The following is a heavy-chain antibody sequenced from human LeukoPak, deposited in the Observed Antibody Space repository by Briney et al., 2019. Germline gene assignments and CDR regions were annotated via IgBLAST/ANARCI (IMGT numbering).Heavy chain of an antibody. Sequence: ASVKVSCKASGYTFNKYGISWVRQAPGQGLEWMGWISCYNGDTRYAQKFQGRVTMTKDTSTSTVLMELRSLRSDDTAVYYCARDPSNTSGYYVYHDYWGQGALVTVSS. CDR1: GYTFNKYG. J-gene: IGHJ4*02. D-gene: IGHD6-19*01. CDR3: ARDPSNTSGYYVYHDY. V-gene: IGHV1-18*01. CDR2: ISCYNGDT.